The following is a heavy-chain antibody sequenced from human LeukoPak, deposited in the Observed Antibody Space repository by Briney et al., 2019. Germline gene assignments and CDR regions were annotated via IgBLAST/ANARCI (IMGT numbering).Heavy chain of an antibody. V-gene: IGHV3-73*01. Sequence: GGSLTLSCAASDFPFSGSALHWVRQASGRGLQWIGRIRCKTNNYTTTYIASVRGRFTISRDDSKNTTFLQMISLKTEDTAIYYCTSRGTAGSRGMDVWGQGTAVTVSS. CDR2: IRCKTNNYTT. D-gene: IGHD1-1*01. CDR3: TSRGTAGSRGMDV. CDR1: DFPFSGSA. J-gene: IGHJ6*02.